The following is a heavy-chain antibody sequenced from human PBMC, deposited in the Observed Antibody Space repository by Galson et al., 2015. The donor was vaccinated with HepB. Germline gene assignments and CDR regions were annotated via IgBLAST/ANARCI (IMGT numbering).Heavy chain of an antibody. Sequence: SLRLSCAASGFTFSSYAMSWVRQAPGKGLEWVSAISGSGGSTYYADSVKGRFTISRDNSKNTLYLQMNSLRAEDTAVYYCAKAGVLRFLEWLFEPYYFDYWGQGTLVTVSS. V-gene: IGHV3-23*01. CDR2: ISGSGGST. J-gene: IGHJ4*02. CDR1: GFTFSSYA. CDR3: AKAGVLRFLEWLFEPYYFDY. D-gene: IGHD3-3*01.